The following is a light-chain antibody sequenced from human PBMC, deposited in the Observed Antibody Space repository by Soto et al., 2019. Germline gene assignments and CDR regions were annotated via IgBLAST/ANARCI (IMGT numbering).Light chain of an antibody. V-gene: IGKV3-15*01. CDR2: VAS. CDR3: HQFNNRPHT. Sequence: TVMTQSPATLSASPGARATLSCRASQSVVNNIAWYQQKPGQAPRLLIYVASIRATGIPARVSGSGSGTEVTLTVTSLQSEDFAVYYCHQFNNRPHTFGGGTKGEIK. J-gene: IGKJ4*01. CDR1: QSVVNN.